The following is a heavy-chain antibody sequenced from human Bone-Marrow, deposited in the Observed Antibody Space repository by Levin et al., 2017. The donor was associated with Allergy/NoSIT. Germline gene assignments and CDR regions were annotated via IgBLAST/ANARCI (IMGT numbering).Heavy chain of an antibody. CDR1: GFSLSTSGMC. CDR3: ARMVRLLWFGEGSGMDG. Sequence: TLSLTCTFSGFSLSTSGMCVSWIRQPPGKALEWLALIDWDDDKYYSTSLKTRLTISKDTSKNQVVLTMTNMDPVDTATYYCARMVRLLWFGEGSGMDGWGQGTTVTVSS. V-gene: IGHV2-70*01. J-gene: IGHJ6*02. CDR2: IDWDDDK. D-gene: IGHD3-10*01.